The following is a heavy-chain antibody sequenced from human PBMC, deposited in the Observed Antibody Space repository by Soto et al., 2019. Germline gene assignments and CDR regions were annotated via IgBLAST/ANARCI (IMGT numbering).Heavy chain of an antibody. CDR1: GFTFSKAW. V-gene: IGHV3-15*01. Sequence: PGGSLRLSCAASGFTFSKAWMAWVRQAPGKGLEWVGRIKSTIDGGTFDYGAPVKGRFSISRDDSRDTLFLQMSSLETEDTGVYFCTTENVWTTMARGLIGFWGQGTLVTVSS. D-gene: IGHD3-10*01. J-gene: IGHJ4*02. CDR2: IKSTIDGGTF. CDR3: TTENVWTTMARGLIGF.